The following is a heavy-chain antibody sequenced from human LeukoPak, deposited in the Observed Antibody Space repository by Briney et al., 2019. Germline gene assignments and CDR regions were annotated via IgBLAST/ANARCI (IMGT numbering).Heavy chain of an antibody. CDR2: ISGSGGST. V-gene: IGHV3-23*01. CDR1: GFTFSSYA. J-gene: IGHJ4*02. Sequence: GGSLRLSCAASGFTFSSYARSWVRQAPGKGLEWVSAISGSGGSTYYADSVKGRFTISRDNSKNTLYLQMNSLRAEDTAVYYCAKAMYYYGSGDNYWGQGTLVTVSS. D-gene: IGHD3-10*01. CDR3: AKAMYYYGSGDNY.